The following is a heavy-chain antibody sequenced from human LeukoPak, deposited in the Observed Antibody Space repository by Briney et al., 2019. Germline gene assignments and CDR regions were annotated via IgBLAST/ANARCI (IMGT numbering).Heavy chain of an antibody. CDR1: GFTVSSNY. CDR3: ARVVPSGCYMDV. V-gene: IGHV3-53*01. Sequence: GGSLRLSCAASGFTVSSNYMSWVRQAPGKGLEWVSVIYSGGSTYYADSVKGRFTISRDNSKNTLYLQMNSLRAEDTAVYYCARVVPSGCYMDVWGKGTTVTVSS. CDR2: IYSGGST. D-gene: IGHD3-10*01. J-gene: IGHJ6*03.